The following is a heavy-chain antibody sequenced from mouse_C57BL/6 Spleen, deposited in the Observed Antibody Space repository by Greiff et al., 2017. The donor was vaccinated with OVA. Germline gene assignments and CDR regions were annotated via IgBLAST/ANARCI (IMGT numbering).Heavy chain of an antibody. J-gene: IGHJ2*01. CDR2: ISSGSSTI. V-gene: IGHV5-17*01. CDR3: ARPAYGSSYFDY. Sequence: DVKLVESGGGLVKPGGSLKLSCAASGFTFSDYGMHWVRQAPEKGLEWVAYISSGSSTIYYADTVKGRFTISRDNAKNTLFQQMTSLRSEDTAMYYCARPAYGSSYFDYWGQGTTLTVSS. CDR1: GFTFSDYG. D-gene: IGHD1-1*01.